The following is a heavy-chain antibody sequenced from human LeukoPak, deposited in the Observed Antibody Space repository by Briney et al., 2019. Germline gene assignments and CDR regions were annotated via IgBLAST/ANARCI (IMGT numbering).Heavy chain of an antibody. CDR2: ISGSGGST. Sequence: PGGSLRLSCAASGFTFSSYWMSWVRQAPGKGLEWVSAISGSGGSTYYADSVKGRFAISRDNSKNTLYLQINSLRAEDTAVYYCAKDQGGDYGDYANSRPLYYMDVWGKGTTVTVSS. J-gene: IGHJ6*03. CDR1: GFTFSSYW. CDR3: AKDQGGDYGDYANSRPLYYMDV. V-gene: IGHV3-23*01. D-gene: IGHD4-17*01.